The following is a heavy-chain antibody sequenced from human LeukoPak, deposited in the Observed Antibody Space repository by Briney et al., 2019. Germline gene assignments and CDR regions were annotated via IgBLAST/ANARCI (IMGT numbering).Heavy chain of an antibody. CDR2: INHSGST. D-gene: IGHD6-6*01. CDR1: GGSFSGYY. CDR3: ARRGSMTGPPPL. V-gene: IGHV4-34*01. Sequence: SETLSLTCAVYGGSFSGYYWSRIRQPPGKGLEWIGEINHSGSTNYNPSLKSRVTISVDTSKNQFSLKLSSVTAADTAVYYCARRGSMTGPPPLWGQGTLVTVSS. J-gene: IGHJ4*02.